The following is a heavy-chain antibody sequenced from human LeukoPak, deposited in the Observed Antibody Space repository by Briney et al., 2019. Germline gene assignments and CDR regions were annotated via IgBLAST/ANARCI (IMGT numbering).Heavy chain of an antibody. V-gene: IGHV3-30*18. Sequence: PGRSLRLSCAASGFTFSSYGMHWVRQAPGKGLEWVAVISYDGSNKYYADSVKGRFTISRDNSKNTLYLQMNSLRAEDTAVYYCAKSIALDEGHGGLDYWGQGTLVTVSS. CDR2: ISYDGSNK. CDR3: AKSIALDEGHGGLDY. CDR1: GFTFSSYG. J-gene: IGHJ4*02. D-gene: IGHD6-6*01.